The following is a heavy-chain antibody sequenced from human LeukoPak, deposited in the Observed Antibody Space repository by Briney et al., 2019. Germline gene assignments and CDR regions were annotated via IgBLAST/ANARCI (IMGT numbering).Heavy chain of an antibody. D-gene: IGHD4-23*01. J-gene: IGHJ4*02. CDR2: IYSGGNT. V-gene: IGHV3-53*01. Sequence: PGGSLRLSCAASGFTVSNNYMSWVRQAPGKGLEWVSLIYSGGNTYYADPVKGRFTISRDNSKNTLYLQMNSLRAEDTAVYYCAGAPPDYGGSWDYWGQGTLVTVSS. CDR3: AGAPPDYGGSWDY. CDR1: GFTVSNNY.